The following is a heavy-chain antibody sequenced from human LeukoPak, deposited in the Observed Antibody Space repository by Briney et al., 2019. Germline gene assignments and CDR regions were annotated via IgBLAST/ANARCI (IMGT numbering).Heavy chain of an antibody. CDR2: ISYDGSNK. CDR3: ATGETSYGLGFFAY. V-gene: IGHV3-30*03. D-gene: IGHD5-18*01. Sequence: PGMSLRLSCAASGFPFSSYGMQWVRQAPGKGLEWVAVISYDGSNKYYADSVKGRFTMSRDNSKNTLYLQMNSLRAEDTALYYCATGETSYGLGFFAYWGQGTLVTVSS. CDR1: GFPFSSYG. J-gene: IGHJ4*02.